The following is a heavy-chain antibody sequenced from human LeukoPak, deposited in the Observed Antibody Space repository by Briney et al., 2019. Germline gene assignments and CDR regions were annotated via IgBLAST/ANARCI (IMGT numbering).Heavy chain of an antibody. CDR3: AKGSEYCNRTTCYPIDY. CDR2: ISGSGDYT. V-gene: IGHV3-23*01. D-gene: IGHD2-2*01. CDR1: GFTFSSQA. J-gene: IGHJ4*02. Sequence: GGSLRLSCAASGFTFSSQAMSWVRQAPGKGLEWVSAISGSGDYTYYIDSVKGRFTISRDNSKNTLSLQMNSLRAEDTALYYCAKGSEYCNRTTCYPIDYWGQGILVTVSS.